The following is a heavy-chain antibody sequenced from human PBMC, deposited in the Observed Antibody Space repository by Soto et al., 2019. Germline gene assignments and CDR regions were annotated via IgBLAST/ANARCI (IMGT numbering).Heavy chain of an antibody. CDR1: GGSINNYY. Sequence: SETLSLTCYVSGGSINNYYWSWVRQPPGKGLEWIGYIYYSGTHNYNPSLESRLTISVDTSKNQFSLSLSSVTAADTAVYYCARVQMATLYFDHWGQGTLGTVSS. D-gene: IGHD5-12*01. CDR3: ARVQMATLYFDH. CDR2: IYYSGTH. V-gene: IGHV4-59*01. J-gene: IGHJ4*02.